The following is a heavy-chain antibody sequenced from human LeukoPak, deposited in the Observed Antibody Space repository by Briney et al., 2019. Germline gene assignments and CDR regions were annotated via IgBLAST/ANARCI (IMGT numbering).Heavy chain of an antibody. V-gene: IGHV1-46*01. D-gene: IGHD3-10*01. Sequence: ASVKVSCKASGYTFTSYYMHWVRQAPGQGLEWMGMVNPSGGSTTYVQKFQGRVTMTRDTSTSTVYMELSSLRSEDTAVYYCASSYASGTYYTPNDYWGQGTPVTVSS. CDR2: VNPSGGST. CDR1: GYTFTSYY. J-gene: IGHJ4*02. CDR3: ASSYASGTYYTPNDY.